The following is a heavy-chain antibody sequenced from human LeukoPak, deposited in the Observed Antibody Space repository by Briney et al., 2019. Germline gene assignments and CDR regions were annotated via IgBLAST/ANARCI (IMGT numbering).Heavy chain of an antibody. J-gene: IGHJ3*02. CDR3: AKVSGFWELLI. D-gene: IGHD3-10*01. CDR2: ISGSGGST. Sequence: GGSLRLPCAASGFTFSSYAMSWVRQAPGKGLEWVSAISGSGGSTYYADSVKGRFTISRDNSKNTLYLQMNSLRAEDTAVYYCAKVSGFWELLIWGQGTMVTVSS. CDR1: GFTFSSYA. V-gene: IGHV3-23*01.